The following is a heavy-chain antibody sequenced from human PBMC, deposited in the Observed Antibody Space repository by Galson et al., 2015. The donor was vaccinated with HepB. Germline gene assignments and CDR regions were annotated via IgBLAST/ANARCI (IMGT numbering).Heavy chain of an antibody. CDR3: ARDSRATFGEPNWFDP. CDR1: GFTFSSYN. J-gene: IGHJ5*02. D-gene: IGHD3-3*01. V-gene: IGHV3-48*01. CDR2: ISASSSTI. Sequence: SLRLSCAASGFTFSSYNMNWVRQTPGKGLEWIPYISASSSTIDYADSVKGRFTISRDNAKNSLYLQMNSLRAEDTAVYYCARDSRATFGEPNWFDPWGQGTLVTVSS.